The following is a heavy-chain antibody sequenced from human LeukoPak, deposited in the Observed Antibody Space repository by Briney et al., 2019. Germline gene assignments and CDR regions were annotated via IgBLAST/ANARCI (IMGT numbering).Heavy chain of an antibody. CDR2: ISSSSSYI. Sequence: GGSLRLSCAASGFTLSSYSMNWVRQAPGKGLEWVSSISSSSSYIYYADSVKGRFTISRDNAKNSLYLQMNSLRAEDTAVYYCAKDARGYSYGYDYWSQGTLVTVSS. J-gene: IGHJ4*02. CDR3: AKDARGYSYGYDY. CDR1: GFTLSSYS. V-gene: IGHV3-21*01. D-gene: IGHD5-18*01.